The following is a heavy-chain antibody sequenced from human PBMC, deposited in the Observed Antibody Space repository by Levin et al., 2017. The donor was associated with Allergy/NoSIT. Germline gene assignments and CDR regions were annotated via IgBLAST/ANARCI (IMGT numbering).Heavy chain of an antibody. CDR3: ARGGEEYSSSPVVGFDP. J-gene: IGHJ5*02. Sequence: SETLSLTCAVYGGSFSGYYWNWIRQPPGKGLEWIGEINHSGSTNYNPSLKSRVTISVDTSKNQFSLKLSSVTAADTAVYYCARGGEEYSSSPVVGFDPWGQGTLVTVSS. D-gene: IGHD6-6*01. CDR2: INHSGST. CDR1: GGSFSGYY. V-gene: IGHV4-34*01.